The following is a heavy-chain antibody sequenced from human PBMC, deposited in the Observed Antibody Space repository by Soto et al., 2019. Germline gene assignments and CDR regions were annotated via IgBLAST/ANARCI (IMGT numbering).Heavy chain of an antibody. J-gene: IGHJ4*02. CDR3: ATSIKEYCSSLWTD. CDR2: INHSGST. CDR1: GGSFSNYY. Sequence: QVQLQQWRAELLKPSETLSLTCAVYGGSFSNYYWSWIRQHPGKGLEWIGEINHSGSTNYNPSLKSRVTISVDTSKNQFSLKLSSVTAADTAVYYCATSIKEYCSSLWTDWGQGTLVTVSS. V-gene: IGHV4-34*01. D-gene: IGHD6-13*01.